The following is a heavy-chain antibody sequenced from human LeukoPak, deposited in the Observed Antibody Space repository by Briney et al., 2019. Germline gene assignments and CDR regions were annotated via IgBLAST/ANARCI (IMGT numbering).Heavy chain of an antibody. CDR1: GGSISSYY. Sequence: SETLSLTCTVSGGSISSYYWSWIRQPPGKGLEWIGYIYYGGSTNYNPSLKSRVTISVDTSKNQFSLKLSSVTAADTAVYYRARAGTYYYDSMADYWGQGTLVTVSS. CDR3: ARAGTYYYDSMADY. CDR2: IYYGGST. D-gene: IGHD3-22*01. J-gene: IGHJ4*02. V-gene: IGHV4-59*01.